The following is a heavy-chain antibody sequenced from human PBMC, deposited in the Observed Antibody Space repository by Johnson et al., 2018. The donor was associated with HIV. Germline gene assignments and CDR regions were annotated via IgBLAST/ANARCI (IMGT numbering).Heavy chain of an antibody. CDR3: ARACSAAHCYSAQAFDM. J-gene: IGHJ3*02. D-gene: IGHD2-15*01. CDR2: IGTVGDT. V-gene: IGHV3-13*01. CDR1: GFTFSSYD. Sequence: VQLVESGGGVVQPGRSLRLSCAASGFTFSSYDMHWVRQATGKGLEWVSAIGTVGDTYYVGSVKGRFTISRDNAKNSLYLQVNSLRAGDTAVYYCARACSAAHCYSAQAFDMWGQGTMVIVS.